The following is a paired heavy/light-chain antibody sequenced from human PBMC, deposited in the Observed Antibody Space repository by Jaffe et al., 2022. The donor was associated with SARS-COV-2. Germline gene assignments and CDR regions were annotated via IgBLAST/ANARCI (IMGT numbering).Heavy chain of an antibody. CDR2: INDSGGRT. CDR3: AKDSGHSFFDSRGRFDF. V-gene: IGHV3-23*01. J-gene: IGHJ4*02. D-gene: IGHD3-22*01. Sequence: EAQLLESGGGLVQPGGSLTLSCAASGFTFSMYAMTWVRQAPGKGLEFVSGINDSGGRTFHADSVLGRFTTSRDNAKNTLFLQMNSLRAEDTAVYYCAKDSGHSFFDSRGRFDFWGQGTLVTVSS. CDR1: GFTFSMYA.
Light chain of an antibody. CDR2: AVS. CDR1: RNIDNY. CDR3: QQSYSAPRT. J-gene: IGKJ1*01. Sequence: DIQMTQSPSSLSASVGDRVTITCRASRNIDNYLNWYQQKPGKAPKVLIYAVSNLQSGVPSRFSGSGSGTDFTLTISSLQPEDFATYYCQQSYSAPRTFGQGTKVEIK. V-gene: IGKV1-39*01.